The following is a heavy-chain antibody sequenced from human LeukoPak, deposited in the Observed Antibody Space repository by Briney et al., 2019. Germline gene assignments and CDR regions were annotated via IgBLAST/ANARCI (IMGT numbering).Heavy chain of an antibody. CDR3: ARGSLLVVVVAATDYFDY. J-gene: IGHJ4*02. Sequence: GASVKVSCKASGYTFTGYYMHWVRQAPGQGLEWMGWINPNSGGTNYAQKFQGRVTMTRDTSISTAYMELSRLRSDDTVVYYCARGSLLVVVVAATDYFDYWGQGTLVTVSS. V-gene: IGHV1-2*02. D-gene: IGHD2-15*01. CDR2: INPNSGGT. CDR1: GYTFTGYY.